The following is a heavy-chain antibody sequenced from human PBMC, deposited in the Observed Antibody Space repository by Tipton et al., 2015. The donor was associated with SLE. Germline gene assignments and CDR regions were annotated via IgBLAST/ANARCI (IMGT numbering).Heavy chain of an antibody. CDR1: GFTFSSYA. CDR3: AKMGSMIEYFDY. Sequence: GSLRLSCAASGFTFSSYAMSWVRQAPGKGLEWVSAISGSGGSTYYADSVKGRFTISRDDSKNTLYLQMNSLRAEDTAVYYCAKMGSMIEYFDYWGQGTLVTVSS. D-gene: IGHD3-22*01. J-gene: IGHJ4*02. CDR2: ISGSGGST. V-gene: IGHV3-23*01.